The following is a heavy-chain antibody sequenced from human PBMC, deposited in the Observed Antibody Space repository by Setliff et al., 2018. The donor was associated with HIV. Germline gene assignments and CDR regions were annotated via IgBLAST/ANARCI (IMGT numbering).Heavy chain of an antibody. Sequence: SETLSLTCSVSGGSINTYYWSWIRQPAGKGLEWIGRFYTSGSTNYNPSLKSRVTISVDTSKNQFSLKLSSVTAADTAVYYCAREERIAAAGAWGQGTLVTVSS. D-gene: IGHD6-13*01. CDR1: GGSINTYY. CDR3: AREERIAAAGA. V-gene: IGHV4-4*07. J-gene: IGHJ5*02. CDR2: FYTSGST.